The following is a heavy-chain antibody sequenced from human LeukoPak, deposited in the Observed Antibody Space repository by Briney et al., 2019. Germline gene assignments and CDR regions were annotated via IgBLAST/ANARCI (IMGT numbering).Heavy chain of an antibody. CDR3: SGGYCSGGSCYRSDY. CDR2: IRSKANSYAT. D-gene: IGHD2-15*01. V-gene: IGHV3-73*01. CDR1: GFTFSGSA. Sequence: GGSLRLSCAASGFTFSGSAMHWVRQASGKGLERVGRIRSKANSYATAYAASVKGRFTISRDDSKNTAYLQMNSLKTEDTAVYYCSGGYCSGGSCYRSDYWGQGTLVTVSS. J-gene: IGHJ4*02.